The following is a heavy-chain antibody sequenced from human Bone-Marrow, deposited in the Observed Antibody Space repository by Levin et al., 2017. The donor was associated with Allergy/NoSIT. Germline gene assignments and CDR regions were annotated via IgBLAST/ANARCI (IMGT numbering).Heavy chain of an antibody. D-gene: IGHD2-15*01. Sequence: SQTLSLTCAVSGYSINTSYHWGWFRQPPGKGLQWIGSIFYNEKTHYNPSLRSRVTISLDTSRNQFSLGLISVTAADTAVYFCARDGGYQLIGLLSYCDCWGQGTRVTVSS. CDR1: GYSINTSYH. CDR3: ARDGGYQLIGLLSYCDC. V-gene: IGHV4-38-2*02. CDR2: IFYNEKT. J-gene: IGHJ4*02.